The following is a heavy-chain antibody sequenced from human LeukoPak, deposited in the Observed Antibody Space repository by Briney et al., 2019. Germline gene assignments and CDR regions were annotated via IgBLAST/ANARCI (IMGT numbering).Heavy chain of an antibody. V-gene: IGHV3-30*04. J-gene: IGHJ6*02. Sequence: PGRSLRLSCAASGFTFSSYAMHWVRQAPGKGLEWVAVISYDGSNKYYADSVKGRFTISRDNSKNTLYLQMNSLRAEDTAVYYCARVIAAAGASYYYGMDVWGQGTTVTVSS. CDR3: ARVIAAAGASYYYGMDV. D-gene: IGHD6-13*01. CDR2: ISYDGSNK. CDR1: GFTFSSYA.